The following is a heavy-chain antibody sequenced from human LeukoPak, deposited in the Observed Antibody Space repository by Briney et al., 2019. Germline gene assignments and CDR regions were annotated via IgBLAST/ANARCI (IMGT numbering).Heavy chain of an antibody. V-gene: IGHV4-38-2*01. J-gene: IGHJ4*02. CDR3: ASVDTAMVFFDY. D-gene: IGHD5-18*01. Sequence: PSETLSLTCAVSGYSISSAYYWGWIRQPPGKGLEWIGSIYHSGSAYYNPSLKSRATISVDRSKNQFSLKLSSVTAADTAVYYCASVDTAMVFFDYWGQGTLVTVSS. CDR1: GYSISSAYY. CDR2: IYHSGSA.